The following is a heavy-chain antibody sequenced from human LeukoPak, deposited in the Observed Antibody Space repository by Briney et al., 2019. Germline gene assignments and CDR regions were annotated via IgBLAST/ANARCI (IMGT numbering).Heavy chain of an antibody. CDR3: ASQTPRRLPIAVADYFDY. V-gene: IGHV3-21*01. D-gene: IGHD6-19*01. CDR2: ISTSGSYI. CDR1: GFTFGSYS. J-gene: IGHJ4*02. Sequence: GGSLRLSCAVSGFTFGSYSMNWVRQAPGKGLEWFSFISTSGSYIYYADSVKGRFTISRDNAKNSLYLQMNSLRAEDTAVYYCASQTPRRLPIAVADYFDYWGQGTLVTVSS.